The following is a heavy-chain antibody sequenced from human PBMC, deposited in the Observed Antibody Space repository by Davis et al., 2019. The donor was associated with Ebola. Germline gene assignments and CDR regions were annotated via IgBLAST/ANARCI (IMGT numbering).Heavy chain of an antibody. V-gene: IGHV4-4*02. CDR3: ARGRTYGDYVY. CDR2: IYYSGST. CDR1: GGSISSSNW. J-gene: IGHJ4*02. Sequence: SETLSLTCAVSGGSISSSNWWSWVRQPPGKGLEWIGYIYYSGSTSYNPSLGSRLTISLNTSKNQFSLKLSSVTAADTAVYYCARGRTYGDYVYWGQGTLVTVSS. D-gene: IGHD4-17*01.